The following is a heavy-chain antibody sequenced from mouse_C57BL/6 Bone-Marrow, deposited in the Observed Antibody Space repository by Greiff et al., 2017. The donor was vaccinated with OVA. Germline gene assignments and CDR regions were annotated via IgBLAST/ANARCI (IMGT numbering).Heavy chain of an antibody. CDR1: GFTFSSYT. Sequence: EVQLVESGGGLVKPGGSLKLSCAASGFTFSSYTMSWVRQTPEKRLEWVATISGGGGNTYYPDSVKGRFTISRDNAKNTLYLQISSLRSEDTALYYCARLDYGWAWFAYWGQGTLVTVSA. D-gene: IGHD1-1*01. CDR3: ARLDYGWAWFAY. V-gene: IGHV5-9*01. J-gene: IGHJ3*01. CDR2: ISGGGGNT.